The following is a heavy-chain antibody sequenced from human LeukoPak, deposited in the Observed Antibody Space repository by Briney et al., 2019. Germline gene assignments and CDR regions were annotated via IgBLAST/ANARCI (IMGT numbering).Heavy chain of an antibody. CDR1: GGSISSSSYY. CDR2: IYYSGST. Sequence: PSETPSLTCTVSGGSISSSSYYWGWIRQPPGKGLEWIGSIYYSGSTYYNPSLKSRVTISVDTSKNQFSLKLSSVTAADTAVYYCARHDNVLRYFDWLLPYYFDYWGQGTLVTVSS. J-gene: IGHJ4*02. V-gene: IGHV4-39*01. D-gene: IGHD3-9*01. CDR3: ARHDNVLRYFDWLLPYYFDY.